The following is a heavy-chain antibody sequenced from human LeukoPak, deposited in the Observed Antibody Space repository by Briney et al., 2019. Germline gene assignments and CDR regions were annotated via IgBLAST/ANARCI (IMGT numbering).Heavy chain of an antibody. J-gene: IGHJ5*01. Sequence: SETLSLTCAVYGGSFSGYYWSWIRQPPGKGLEWIGEIYHSGSTNYNPSLKSRVTISVDTSKNQFSLKLSSVTAADTAVYYCATDGMVRGPDAWFDSWGQGTLVTVSS. CDR1: GGSFSGYY. CDR3: ATDGMVRGPDAWFDS. CDR2: IYHSGST. D-gene: IGHD3-10*01. V-gene: IGHV4-34*01.